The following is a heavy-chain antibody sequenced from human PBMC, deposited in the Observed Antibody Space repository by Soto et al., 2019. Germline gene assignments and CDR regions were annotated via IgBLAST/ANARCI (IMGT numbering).Heavy chain of an antibody. Sequence: QVQLVQSGAEVMKPGASVTVSCRSSGDSFNDYYIHWVRQAPGQGFEWMGWINPNGGVTKYAQKCQGWVSMSRDTSIRTVYMQLSRLRSDDTPVYYCARESGGATATLDYYYFYMDVWGTGTTVTVSS. D-gene: IGHD5-12*01. CDR2: INPNGGVT. J-gene: IGHJ6*03. CDR3: ARESGGATATLDYYYFYMDV. V-gene: IGHV1-2*04. CDR1: GDSFNDYY.